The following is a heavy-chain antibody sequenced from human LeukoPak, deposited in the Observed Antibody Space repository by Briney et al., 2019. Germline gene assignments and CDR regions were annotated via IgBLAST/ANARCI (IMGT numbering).Heavy chain of an antibody. D-gene: IGHD3-9*01. CDR2: MYRDGSS. CDR1: GLSVRNEF. J-gene: IGHJ4*02. Sequence: QPGGSLRLSCEVSGLSVRNEFMNWVRQSPGRGLEWVSAMYRDGSSDYADSARDRFTISRDNSKNIVFLHMKTLRVDDTAIYYCARDKRRYSDWWGQGTLVTVSS. V-gene: IGHV3-66*01. CDR3: ARDKRRYSDW.